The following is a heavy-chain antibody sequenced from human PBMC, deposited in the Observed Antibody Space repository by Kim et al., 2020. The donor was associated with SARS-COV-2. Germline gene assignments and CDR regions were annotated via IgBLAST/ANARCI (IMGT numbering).Heavy chain of an antibody. D-gene: IGHD4-17*01. J-gene: IGHJ4*02. Sequence: YATPVKGRFTISRDDTKNTLHLQMNSLKTEDTAVYYCTTARYDYSDSNDFWGQGTLVTVSS. V-gene: IGHV3-15*01. CDR3: TTARYDYSDSNDF.